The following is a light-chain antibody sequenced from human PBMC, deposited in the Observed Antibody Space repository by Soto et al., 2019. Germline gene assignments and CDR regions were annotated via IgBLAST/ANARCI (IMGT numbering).Light chain of an antibody. Sequence: DIQMTQSPSSLSASVGDKVTITCRASQTITSWLAWYQQKPGKAPKLLIYDASSLESGVPSRFSGSGSGTEFTLTISSLQPDDFATYYCQQYNGYSHTFGQGTKVTI. J-gene: IGKJ1*01. CDR2: DAS. CDR3: QQYNGYSHT. V-gene: IGKV1-5*01. CDR1: QTITSW.